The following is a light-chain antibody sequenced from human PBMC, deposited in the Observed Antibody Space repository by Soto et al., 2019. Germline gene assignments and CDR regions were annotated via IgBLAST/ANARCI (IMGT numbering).Light chain of an antibody. CDR2: DAS. V-gene: IGKV1-33*01. Sequence: DIQMTQSPSSLSAPVGDRVTIACQARQDISNYLHWYQQKPGKAPKLLIYDASNLETGVPSRFSGSGSGTDFTFTISSLQPEDIATYYCQQYDNFPRAINFGQGTRLEIK. J-gene: IGKJ5*01. CDR3: QQYDNFPRAIN. CDR1: QDISNY.